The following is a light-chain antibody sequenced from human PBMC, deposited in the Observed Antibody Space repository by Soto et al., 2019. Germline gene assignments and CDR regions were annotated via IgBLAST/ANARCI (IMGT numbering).Light chain of an antibody. V-gene: IGKV1-5*01. CDR2: DAS. Sequence: DIQMTQSPSTLSASVGDRVTITCRASQSISSWLAWYQQKPGKAPKLLIYDASSLESGVPSRFSGSGSGTEFTLTISSRQHDDVSTYYCQQYNSYPLTFGGGTKVEIK. J-gene: IGKJ4*01. CDR1: QSISSW. CDR3: QQYNSYPLT.